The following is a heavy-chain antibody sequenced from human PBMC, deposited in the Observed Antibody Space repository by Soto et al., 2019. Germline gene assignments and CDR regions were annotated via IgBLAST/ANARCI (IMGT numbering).Heavy chain of an antibody. D-gene: IGHD3-22*01. CDR1: GFTFSSYG. CDR3: AKVSDYYYSSGPRFPRYFQH. J-gene: IGHJ1*01. Sequence: PGGSLRLSCAASGFTFSSYGMHWVRQAPGKGLEWVAVISYDGGNKYYADSVKGRFTISRDNSKNTLYLQMNSLRAEDTAVYYCAKVSDYYYSSGPRFPRYFQHWGQGTLVPVSS. V-gene: IGHV3-30*18. CDR2: ISYDGGNK.